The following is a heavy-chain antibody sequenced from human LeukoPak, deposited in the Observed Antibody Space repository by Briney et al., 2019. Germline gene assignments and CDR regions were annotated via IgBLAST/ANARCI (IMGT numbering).Heavy chain of an antibody. D-gene: IGHD3-22*01. CDR2: ISWNSGSI. Sequence: PGGSLRLSCAASGFTFDDYAMHWVRQAPGKGLKWVSGISWNSGSIGYADSVKGRFTISRDDAKNSLYLQMNSLRAEDTALYYCAKDIGPYYDSSGYYFGNYFDYWGQGTLVTVSS. CDR1: GFTFDDYA. CDR3: AKDIGPYYDSSGYYFGNYFDY. J-gene: IGHJ4*02. V-gene: IGHV3-9*01.